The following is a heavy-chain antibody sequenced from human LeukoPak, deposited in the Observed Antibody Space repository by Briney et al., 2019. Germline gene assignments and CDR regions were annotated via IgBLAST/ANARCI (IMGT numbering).Heavy chain of an antibody. CDR1: GFTFSNYA. CDR3: ATSDYSY. D-gene: IGHD4-11*01. Sequence: PGGSLRLSCAASGFTFSNYAMNWVRQPPGRGLEWIGYIYYSGSTNYNPSLKSRVTISVDTSKTQLSLKLSSVTAADTAVYYCATSDYSYWGQGTLVTVSS. CDR2: IYYSGST. V-gene: IGHV4-59*01. J-gene: IGHJ4*02.